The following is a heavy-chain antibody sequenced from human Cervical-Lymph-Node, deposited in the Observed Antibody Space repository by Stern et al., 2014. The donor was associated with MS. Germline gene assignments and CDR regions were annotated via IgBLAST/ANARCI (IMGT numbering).Heavy chain of an antibody. CDR2: IIPIFGKA. CDR3: ARELSQVLVY. J-gene: IGHJ4*02. D-gene: IGHD2-8*01. V-gene: IGHV1-69*01. CDR1: GGTFNTYT. Sequence: VQLVESGPEVKKPGSSVKVSCKASGGTFNTYTISWVRQAPGQRIEWMGGIIPIFGKANYAQNFQGRVTITADESTSTAYMELSSLRSEDTAVYYCARELSQVLVYWGQGTLVPVSS.